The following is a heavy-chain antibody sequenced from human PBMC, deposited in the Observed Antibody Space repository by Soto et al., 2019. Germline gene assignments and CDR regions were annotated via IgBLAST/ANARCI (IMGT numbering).Heavy chain of an antibody. D-gene: IGHD2-2*01. Sequence: GGSLRLSCAASGFTFSDRFMDWVRQAPGKGLEWVGRIRSKSSIYTTEYAASVKGRFTISRDDSKNSLYLQMNSLRAEDTAIYYCAKDNGPAAMYYYYGMDVWGQGTTVTVSS. V-gene: IGHV3-72*01. CDR3: AKDNGPAAMYYYYGMDV. CDR1: GFTFSDRF. J-gene: IGHJ6*02. CDR2: IRSKSSIYTT.